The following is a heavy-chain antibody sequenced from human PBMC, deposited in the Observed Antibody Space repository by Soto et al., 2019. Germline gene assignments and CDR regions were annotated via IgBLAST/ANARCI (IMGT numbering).Heavy chain of an antibody. J-gene: IGHJ2*01. CDR2: INHSGST. CDR3: ARARYIKRYFDL. D-gene: IGHD1-26*01. V-gene: IGHV4-34*01. CDR1: GGSFSGYY. Sequence: PSETLSLTCAVYGGSFSGYYWSWIRQPPGKGLEWIGEINHSGSTNYNPSLKSRVTISVDTSKNKFSLKLSSVTAADTAVYYCARARYIKRYFDLWGRGTLVTVSS.